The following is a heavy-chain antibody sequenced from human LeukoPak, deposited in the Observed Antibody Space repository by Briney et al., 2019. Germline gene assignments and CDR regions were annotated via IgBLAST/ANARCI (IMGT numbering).Heavy chain of an antibody. CDR2: ISSGSTI. V-gene: IGHV3-48*03. D-gene: IGHD1-26*01. CDR1: GFTFSSYE. Sequence: GGSLRLSCAASGFTFSSYEMNWVRQAPGKGLEWVSYISSGSTIYYADSVKGRFTISRDNAKNSLYLQMNSLRAEDTAVYYCARGYSGSYYAFDIWGQGTMVTVSS. J-gene: IGHJ3*02. CDR3: ARGYSGSYYAFDI.